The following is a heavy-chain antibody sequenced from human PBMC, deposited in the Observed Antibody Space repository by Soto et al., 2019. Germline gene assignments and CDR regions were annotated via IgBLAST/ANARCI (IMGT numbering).Heavy chain of an antibody. V-gene: IGHV3-11*06. Sequence: GGSLRLSCAASGFTFSDYYMSWIRQAPGKGLGWVSYISSSSSYTNYADSVKGRFTISRDNAKNSLYLQMNSLRAEDTAVYYCPRVVAGHFDYWGQGTLVTVSS. CDR3: PRVVAGHFDY. CDR1: GFTFSDYY. D-gene: IGHD6-19*01. J-gene: IGHJ4*02. CDR2: ISSSSSYT.